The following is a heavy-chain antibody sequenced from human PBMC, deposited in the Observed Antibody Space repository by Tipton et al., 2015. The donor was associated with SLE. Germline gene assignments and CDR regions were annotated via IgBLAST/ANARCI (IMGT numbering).Heavy chain of an antibody. CDR3: AADGGSYYHDSSGPDFDY. V-gene: IGHV1-18*01. J-gene: IGHJ4*02. CDR1: GSPFLSYA. CDR2: ISAYDVNT. Sequence: QLVQSGAVVKKPGASVKVSCKASGSPFLSYAISWVRQPPGPGLEWMGWISAYDVNTNYAQKLQGRVTMTTDTSTSKAYMGRRSLRSDDTAVYYCAADGGSYYHDSSGPDFDYWGQEILVTVSS. D-gene: IGHD3-22*01.